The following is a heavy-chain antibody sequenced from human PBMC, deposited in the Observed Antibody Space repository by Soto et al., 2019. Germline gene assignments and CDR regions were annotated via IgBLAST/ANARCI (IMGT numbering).Heavy chain of an antibody. CDR2: IKEDGSEK. V-gene: IGHV3-7*03. J-gene: IGHJ4*02. D-gene: IGHD3-3*01. Sequence: VQLVESGGGLVQPGGSLRLSCTASGLTFSRHWMTWVRQTPEKGLEWVANIKEDGSEKYYVDSVKGRFTISRDNAKNSLFLEMNDLRVEDTAVYHCASRPSEVKYYGVFDFWGKGTVVTVSS. CDR3: ASRPSEVKYYGVFDF. CDR1: GLTFSRHW.